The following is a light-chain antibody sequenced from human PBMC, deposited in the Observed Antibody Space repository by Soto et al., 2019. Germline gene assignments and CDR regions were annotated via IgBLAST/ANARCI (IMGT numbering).Light chain of an antibody. J-gene: IGLJ3*02. CDR1: SSNIGSNY. Sequence: QSVLTQPPSVSGTPGQRVTISCSGSSSNIGSNYVYWYQQLPGTAPKLLIYRNNQRPSGVPDRFSGSKSGTSASLAISGLRSEDEADYYCAAWDDSFWVFGGGTKLTVL. CDR2: RNN. V-gene: IGLV1-47*01. CDR3: AAWDDSFWV.